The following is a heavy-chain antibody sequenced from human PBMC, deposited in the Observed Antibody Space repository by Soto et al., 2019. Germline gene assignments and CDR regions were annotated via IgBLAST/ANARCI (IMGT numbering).Heavy chain of an antibody. CDR3: ARDPSIENWFDP. V-gene: IGHV1-69*06. J-gene: IGHJ5*02. CDR1: GGTFSSYA. CDR2: IIPIFGTA. Sequence: GASVKVSCKASGGTFSSYAISWVRQAPGQGLEWMGGIIPIFGTANYAQKFQGRVTITADKSTSTAYMELSSLRSEDTAVYYCARDPSIENWFDPWGQGTLVTVSS.